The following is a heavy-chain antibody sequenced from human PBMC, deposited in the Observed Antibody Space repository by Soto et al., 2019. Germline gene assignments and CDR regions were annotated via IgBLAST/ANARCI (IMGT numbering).Heavy chain of an antibody. CDR3: ATYLA. CDR1: GGSVSESHYS. CDR2: VFSTGRT. V-gene: IGHV4-39*01. J-gene: IGHJ5*02. Sequence: QVRLQESGPGLVRPSETLSLTCIVSGGSVSESHYSWGWFRQPPGKGLEWIGNVFSTGRTSYNPSLQSRVTVSVDTSRNQIFLKVNSVTATDTALYYCATYLAWGQGTLVTVSS. D-gene: IGHD3-16*01.